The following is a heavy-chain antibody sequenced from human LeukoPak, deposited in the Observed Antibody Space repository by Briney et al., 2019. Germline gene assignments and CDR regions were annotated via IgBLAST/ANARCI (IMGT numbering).Heavy chain of an antibody. J-gene: IGHJ4*02. CDR3: SQHLEYYYPSGSLRYFDY. Sequence: GEALKIAYEGAGFSFTSYWIAWGRALAGRGGEWGGIIYPGDSNTIYSPSFQGPVTISTYKSISTTSLQSSTLKASDTAMYYCSQHLEYYYPSGSLRYFDYWGQGTLVTVSS. CDR2: IYPGDSNT. CDR1: GFSFTSYW. D-gene: IGHD3-10*01. V-gene: IGHV5-51*01.